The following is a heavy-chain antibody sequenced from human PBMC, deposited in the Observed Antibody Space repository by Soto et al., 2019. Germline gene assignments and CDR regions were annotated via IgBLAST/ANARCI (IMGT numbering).Heavy chain of an antibody. D-gene: IGHD6-19*01. CDR3: ARDHAYSSGWHDPQGYYFDY. J-gene: IGHJ4*02. Sequence: SPTLSLTCAISGDSVSSNSAAWNWIRQSPSRGLEWLGRTYYRSKWYNDYAGSVKSRIRINPDTAKNQFSLQLNSVTPEDTAVYYCARDHAYSSGWHDPQGYYFDYWGQGTLVTVSS. CDR2: TYYRSKWYN. V-gene: IGHV6-1*01. CDR1: GDSVSSNSAA.